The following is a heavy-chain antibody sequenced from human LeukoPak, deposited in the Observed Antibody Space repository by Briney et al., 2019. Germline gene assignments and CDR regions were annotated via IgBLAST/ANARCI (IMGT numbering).Heavy chain of an antibody. CDR1: GGSISGSSYY. CDR3: ASLPYNDYVDY. Sequence: PSETLSLTCTVSGGSISGSSYYWGWIRQPPGKGLEWIGSIYYSGSTYYNPSLKSRVTISVDTSKNQFSLKLSSVTAADTAVYYCASLPYNDYVDYWGQGTLVTVSS. D-gene: IGHD1-1*01. J-gene: IGHJ4*02. V-gene: IGHV4-39*01. CDR2: IYYSGST.